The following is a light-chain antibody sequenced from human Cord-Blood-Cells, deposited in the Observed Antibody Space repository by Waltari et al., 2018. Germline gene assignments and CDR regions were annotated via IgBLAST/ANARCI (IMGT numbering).Light chain of an antibody. CDR3: SSYTSSSTWV. Sequence: QSALTQPASGSGSPGPSITIPCPGTSSDVGGFNYVPWYQQHPGKAPKLMIYDVSNRPSGVSNRFSGSKSGNTASLTISGLQAEDEADYYCSSYTSSSTWVFGGGTKLTIL. V-gene: IGLV2-14*01. CDR2: DVS. J-gene: IGLJ3*02. CDR1: SSDVGGFNY.